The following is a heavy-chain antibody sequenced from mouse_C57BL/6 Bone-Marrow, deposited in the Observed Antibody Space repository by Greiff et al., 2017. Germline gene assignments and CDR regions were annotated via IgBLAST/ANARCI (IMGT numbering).Heavy chain of an antibody. V-gene: IGHV3-1*01. CDR1: GYSITSGYD. D-gene: IGHD2-10*01. Sequence: VQLKESGPGMVKPSQSLSFTCTVTGYSITSGYDWHWIRHFPGNKLEWMGYISYSGSTNYNPSLKSRISITHDTAKNHFFLKLNSVTTEDTATYDCARRFSLLACFAYWGQGTLVTVSA. CDR2: ISYSGST. CDR3: ARRFSLLACFAY. J-gene: IGHJ3*01.